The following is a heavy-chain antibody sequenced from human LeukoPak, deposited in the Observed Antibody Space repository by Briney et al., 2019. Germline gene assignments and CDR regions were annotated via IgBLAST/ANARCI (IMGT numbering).Heavy chain of an antibody. CDR2: INHSGST. CDR1: GGSFSGYY. CDR3: ARLVTETTAIDY. Sequence: SETLSLTCAVYGGSFSGYYWSWIRQPPGKGLEWIGEINHSGSTNYNPSLKSRVTISVDTSKNQFSLKLSSVTAADTAVYYCARLVTETTAIDYWGQGTLVTVSS. J-gene: IGHJ4*02. D-gene: IGHD4-11*01. V-gene: IGHV4-34*01.